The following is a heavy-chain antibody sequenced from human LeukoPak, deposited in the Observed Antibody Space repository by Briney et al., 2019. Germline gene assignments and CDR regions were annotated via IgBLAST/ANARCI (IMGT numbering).Heavy chain of an antibody. D-gene: IGHD1-26*01. CDR1: GFTVSVNY. CDR2: MDFDGRT. CDR3: ARDHSADYSHAFDS. Sequence: GGSLRLSCAVSGFTVSVNYMTWVRQAPGRGLEWVSSMDFDGRTSYPDSVKGRFSISRDHSKNTLYLQMNNLRAEDTAVYYCARDHSADYSHAFDSWGQGTVVTVSS. V-gene: IGHV3-66*01. J-gene: IGHJ3*02.